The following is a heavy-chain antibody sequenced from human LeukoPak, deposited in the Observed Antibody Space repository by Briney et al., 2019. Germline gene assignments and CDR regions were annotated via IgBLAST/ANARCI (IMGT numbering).Heavy chain of an antibody. CDR1: GASVSSFY. Sequence: SETLSLTCTVSGASVSSFYWGWILQPPGKGLEWIGYISYSGSTDYNPSLKSRVTISKDTSKNQLSLKLSSVTAADTVVYYCARMYSSGYSDFHYWGQGTLVTVSS. J-gene: IGHJ4*02. D-gene: IGHD3-22*01. CDR3: ARMYSSGYSDFHY. V-gene: IGHV4-59*02. CDR2: ISYSGST.